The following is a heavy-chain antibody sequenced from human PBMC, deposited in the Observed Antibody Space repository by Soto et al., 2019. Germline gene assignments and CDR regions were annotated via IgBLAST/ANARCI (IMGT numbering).Heavy chain of an antibody. CDR1: GYTFTSYG. D-gene: IGHD2-8*01. CDR2: ISAYNGNT. V-gene: IGHV1-18*01. J-gene: IGHJ4*02. Sequence: QVQLVQSGAEVKKPGASVKFSCKASGYTFTSYGISWVRQAPGQGLEWMGWISAYNGNTNYAQKLQDRVTMTTDTATSTAYMGLRSLRSDATAGNYCAREGGYCTNGVCYTGYYFAYWGQGTLVTVSS. CDR3: AREGGYCTNGVCYTGYYFAY.